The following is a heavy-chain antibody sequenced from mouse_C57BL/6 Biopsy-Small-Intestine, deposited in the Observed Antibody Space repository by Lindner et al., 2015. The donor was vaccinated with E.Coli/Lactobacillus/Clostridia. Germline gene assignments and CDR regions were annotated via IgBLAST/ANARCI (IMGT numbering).Heavy chain of an antibody. CDR3: ARSYDGYFNYFDY. J-gene: IGHJ2*01. V-gene: IGHV1-81*01. D-gene: IGHD2-3*01. Sequence: VQLQESGAELARPGASVKLSCKAAGYTFTPYGISWVKQRTGQGLEWIGEIYPRSGNTYYNEKFKGKATLTVDKSSSTAYMELRSLTSEDSAVYFCARSYDGYFNYFDYWGQGTTLTVSS. CDR1: GYTFTPYG. CDR2: IYPRSGNT.